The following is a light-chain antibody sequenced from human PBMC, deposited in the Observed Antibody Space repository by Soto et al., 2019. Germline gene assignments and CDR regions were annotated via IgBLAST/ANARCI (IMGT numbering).Light chain of an antibody. J-gene: IGLJ1*01. V-gene: IGLV1-47*02. CDR2: STN. CDR1: NSNVGSNY. CDR3: ASWSDSLNAYV. Sequence: QSVLTQPPSGSGTPGQRVTISCSGSNSNVGSNYVYWYQQLPGTAPKLLIYSTNQRPSGVPDRFSGSKSGTSASLAISGLRSEDDADYYCASWSDSLNAYVFGAGIKLTVL.